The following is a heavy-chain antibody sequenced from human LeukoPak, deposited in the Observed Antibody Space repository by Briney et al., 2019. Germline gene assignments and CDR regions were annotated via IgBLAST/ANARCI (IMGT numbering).Heavy chain of an antibody. J-gene: IGHJ5*02. CDR2: INTNTGNP. CDR1: GYTFTSYA. Sequence: GASVKVPCKASGYTFTSYAMNWVRQAPGQELEWMGWINTNTGNPTYAQGFTGRFVFSLDTSVSTAYLQISSLKAEDTAVYYCTRGVDDYGGFRFDPWGQGTPVTVSS. V-gene: IGHV7-4-1*02. D-gene: IGHD4-23*01. CDR3: TRGVDDYGGFRFDP.